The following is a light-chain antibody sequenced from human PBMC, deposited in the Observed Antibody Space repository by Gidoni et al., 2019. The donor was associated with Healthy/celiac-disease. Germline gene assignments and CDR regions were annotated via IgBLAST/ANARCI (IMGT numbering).Light chain of an antibody. Sequence: VLTPSPSTLSFSPGERATLSCRASQSVSSYLAWYQQKPGQAPRLLIYDASNRATGIPARFSGSGSGTDFTLTISSLEPEDFAVYYCQQRSNWPPPFGQGTRLEIK. J-gene: IGKJ5*01. CDR2: DAS. V-gene: IGKV3-11*01. CDR3: QQRSNWPPP. CDR1: QSVSSY.